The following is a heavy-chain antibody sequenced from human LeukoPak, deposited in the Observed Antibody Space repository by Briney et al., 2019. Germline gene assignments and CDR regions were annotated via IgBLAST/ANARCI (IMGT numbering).Heavy chain of an antibody. V-gene: IGHV4-4*02. D-gene: IGHD3-22*01. CDR1: GGSISSSNR. J-gene: IGHJ4*02. CDR2: IYHSGST. CDR3: AKVGSSGYYDY. Sequence: SETLSLTCAVSGGSISSSNRWSWVRQPPGKGLEWIGEIYHSGSTNYNPSLKSRVTISVDKSKNQFSLKLSSVTAADTAVYYCAKVGSSGYYDYWGQGTLVTVSS.